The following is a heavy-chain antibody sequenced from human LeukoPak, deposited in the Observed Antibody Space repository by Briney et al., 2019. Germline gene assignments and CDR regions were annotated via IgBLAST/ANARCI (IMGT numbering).Heavy chain of an antibody. J-gene: IGHJ5*02. V-gene: IGHV4-59*01. CDR1: GGSIGSSY. CDR2: IVYTGRT. CDR3: ARDSCWGGSRNFCDLSGP. Sequence: TETLSLTCTVSGGSIGSSYGSSVRQPPEKGLELIENIVYTGRTTTNPSLKSRVTLSIDTTKNQSSMRLNSVNVAATTVDYCARDSCWGGSRNFCDLSGPWGQGTLVTVSS. D-gene: IGHD3-10*01.